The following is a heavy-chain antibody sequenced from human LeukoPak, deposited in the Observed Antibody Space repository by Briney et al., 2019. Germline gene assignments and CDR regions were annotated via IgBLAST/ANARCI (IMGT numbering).Heavy chain of an antibody. V-gene: IGHV1-3*01. CDR2: INAGNGNT. CDR1: GGTFSSYA. Sequence: ASVKVSCKASGGTFSSYAISWVRQAPGRRLEWMGRINAGNGNTKYSQKFQGRVTITRDTSASTAYMELSSLRSEDTAVYYCARVSRYDSSGYYSSLGYWGQGTLVAVSS. J-gene: IGHJ4*02. CDR3: ARVSRYDSSGYYSSLGY. D-gene: IGHD3-22*01.